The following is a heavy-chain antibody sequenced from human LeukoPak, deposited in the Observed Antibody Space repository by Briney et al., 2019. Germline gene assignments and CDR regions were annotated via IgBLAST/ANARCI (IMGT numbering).Heavy chain of an antibody. CDR1: GGSISSGGYY. D-gene: IGHD3-22*01. J-gene: IGHJ4*02. CDR3: AREDVVTYYFDY. Sequence: SETLSLTCTVSGGSISSGGYYWSWIRQHPGKGLEWIGRIYTSGSTNYNPSLKSRVTMSVDTSKNQFSLKLSSVTAADTAVYYCAREDVVTYYFDYWGQGTLVTVSS. V-gene: IGHV4-61*02. CDR2: IYTSGST.